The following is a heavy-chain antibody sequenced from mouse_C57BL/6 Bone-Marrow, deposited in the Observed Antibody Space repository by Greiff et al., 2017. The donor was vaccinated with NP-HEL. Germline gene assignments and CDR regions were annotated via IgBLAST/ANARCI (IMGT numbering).Heavy chain of an antibody. CDR2: INPNNGGT. V-gene: IGHV1-26*01. Sequence: EVQLQQSGPELVKPGASVKISCKASGYTFTDYYMNWVKQSHGKSLEWIGDINPNNGGTSYNQKFKGKATLTVDKSSSTAYMELRSLTSEDSAVYYCARGGLWLSGVVDYWGQGTTLTVSS. CDR1: GYTFTDYY. CDR3: ARGGLWLSGVVDY. J-gene: IGHJ2*01. D-gene: IGHD2-2*01.